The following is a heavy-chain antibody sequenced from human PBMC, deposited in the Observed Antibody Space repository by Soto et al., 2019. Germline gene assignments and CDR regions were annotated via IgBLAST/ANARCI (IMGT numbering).Heavy chain of an antibody. D-gene: IGHD6-6*01. V-gene: IGHV1-2*04. CDR1: GYTFTGYY. CDR3: ARDAEYSSSWFDP. Sequence: KSHGASVKVSCKASGYTFTGYYMHWVRQAPGQGLEWMGWINPNSGGTNYAQKFQGWVTMTRDTSISTAYMELSRLRSDDTAVYYCARDAEYSSSWFDPWGQGTLVTVSS. J-gene: IGHJ5*02. CDR2: INPNSGGT.